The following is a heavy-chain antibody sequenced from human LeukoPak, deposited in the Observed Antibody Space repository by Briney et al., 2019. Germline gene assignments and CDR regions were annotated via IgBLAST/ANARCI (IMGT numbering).Heavy chain of an antibody. CDR3: ARGPGYGDYVDYYYYYYYMDV. V-gene: IGHV4-59*01. D-gene: IGHD4-17*01. CDR2: IYYGGST. J-gene: IGHJ6*03. Sequence: SETLSLTCTVSGGSISSYYWSWIRQPPGKGLEWIGYIYYGGSTNYNPSLKSRVTISVDTSKNQFSLKLSSVTAADTAVYYCARGPGYGDYVDYYYYYYYMDVWGKGTTVTVSS. CDR1: GGSISSYY.